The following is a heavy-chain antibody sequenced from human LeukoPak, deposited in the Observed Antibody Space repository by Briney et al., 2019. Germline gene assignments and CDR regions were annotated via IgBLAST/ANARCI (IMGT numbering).Heavy chain of an antibody. CDR3: ARDRGLNVCPSDY. CDR1: GYTFTSYF. D-gene: IGHD3-10*01. Sequence: GASVKVSCKASGYTFTSYFMHWVRQDPGQGLEWMGIINPSGGTTSYAQKFQGRVTMTRDTSTSTVYMELSSLRSEDTAVYYCARDRGLNVCPSDYWGQGTLVTVSS. CDR2: INPSGGTT. J-gene: IGHJ4*02. V-gene: IGHV1-46*01.